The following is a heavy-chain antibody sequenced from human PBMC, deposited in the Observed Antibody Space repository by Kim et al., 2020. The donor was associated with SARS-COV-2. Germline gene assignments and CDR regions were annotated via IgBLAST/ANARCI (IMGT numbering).Heavy chain of an antibody. J-gene: IGHJ4*02. V-gene: IGHV3-11*01. CDR3: ARSGNGYNAFGI. D-gene: IGHD5-12*01. CDR2: ISTRGESI. Sequence: GGSLRLSCAASGLSFSDSYMNWVRQAPGKGLEWLSFISTRGESIFYADSVEDRFTISRDNAKNSLYSQMNYLRDEDTAVYYCARSGNGYNAFGIWGQGVLVTVSS. CDR1: GLSFSDSY.